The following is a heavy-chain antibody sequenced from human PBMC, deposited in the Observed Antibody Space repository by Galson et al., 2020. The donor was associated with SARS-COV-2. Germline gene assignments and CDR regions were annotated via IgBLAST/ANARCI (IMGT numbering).Heavy chain of an antibody. Sequence: GGSLRLSCTASGFTFSNYWMNWVRPAPGRGLAFVANIKQDGSEKYYVDSLKGRFTISRDNAMNSLYLHMNSLRAEDTAVYYCVRDIGYSFDYSGQGTLVIVSS. J-gene: IGHJ4*02. CDR3: VRDIGYSFDY. D-gene: IGHD2-15*01. CDR2: IKQDGSEK. CDR1: GFTFSNYW. V-gene: IGHV3-7*04.